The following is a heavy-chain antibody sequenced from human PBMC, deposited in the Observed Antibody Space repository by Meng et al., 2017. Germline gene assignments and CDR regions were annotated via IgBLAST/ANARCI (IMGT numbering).Heavy chain of an antibody. V-gene: IGHV1-69*05. D-gene: IGHD3-10*01. Sequence: GGSLRLSCAASGFTSSSYGMHWVRQAPGQGLEWMGGIIPIFGTANYAQKFQGRVTITTDESTSTAYMELSSLRSDDTAVYYCARLDTMVRGVINYYYGMDVWGQGTTVTVSS. CDR1: GFTSSSYG. CDR2: IIPIFGTA. J-gene: IGHJ6*02. CDR3: ARLDTMVRGVINYYYGMDV.